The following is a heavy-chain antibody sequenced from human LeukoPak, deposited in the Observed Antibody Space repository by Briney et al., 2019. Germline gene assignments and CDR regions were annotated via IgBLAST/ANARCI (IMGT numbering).Heavy chain of an antibody. CDR1: GFTFSDYY. Sequence: PGGSLRLSCAASGFTFSDYYMSWIRQAPGKGLEWVSYISSSSSYTNYADSVKGRFTISRDNAKNSLYLQMNSLRAEDTAVYYCARVKNRAVAGTGLFDYWGQGTLVTVSS. CDR3: ARVKNRAVAGTGLFDY. V-gene: IGHV3-11*06. CDR2: ISSSSSYT. D-gene: IGHD6-19*01. J-gene: IGHJ4*02.